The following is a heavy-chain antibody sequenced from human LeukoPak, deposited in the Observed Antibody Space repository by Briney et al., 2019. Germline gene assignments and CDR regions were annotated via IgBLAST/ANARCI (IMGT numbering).Heavy chain of an antibody. V-gene: IGHV3-23*01. CDR1: GFAFSSYT. D-gene: IGHD2-21*02. CDR3: AKKTSYCAGDCYPYYFDH. CDR2: ITGSGGST. J-gene: IGHJ4*02. Sequence: PGGSLRLSCATSGFAFSSYTMGWVRQAPGKGLEWVSAITGSGGSTYYADSVKGRFTISRDNSENTLYLQMNSLRADDTAVYYCAKKTSYCAGDCYPYYFDHWGQGTLVTVSS.